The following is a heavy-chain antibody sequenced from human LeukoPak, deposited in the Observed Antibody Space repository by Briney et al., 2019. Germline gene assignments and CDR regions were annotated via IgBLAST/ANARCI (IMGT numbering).Heavy chain of an antibody. CDR2: IGSGGGDI. Sequence: PGGSLRLSCAASGFTFSSYAMSWVRQAPGKGLEWVSAIGSGGGDIKYADSVKGRFTISRDNSKNTLYLQMNSLRAEDTATYYCGRAFPPLRTSSAGDLWGQGILVTVSS. D-gene: IGHD3-16*01. J-gene: IGHJ4*02. V-gene: IGHV3-23*01. CDR1: GFTFSSYA. CDR3: GRAFPPLRTSSAGDL.